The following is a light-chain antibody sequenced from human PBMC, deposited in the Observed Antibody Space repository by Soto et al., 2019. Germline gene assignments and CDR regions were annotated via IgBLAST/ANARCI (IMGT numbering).Light chain of an antibody. Sequence: QLTQSPSSLSAAVGDRVTITCRASRSIGSYLNWYQQKPRKAPNLLISAASSLHTGVPSRFSGSGSGTDFNLNIASLQPEDFATYYCQGTYNTIPFGQGTRLEIX. V-gene: IGKV1-39*01. CDR3: QGTYNTIP. CDR1: RSIGSY. J-gene: IGKJ5*01. CDR2: AAS.